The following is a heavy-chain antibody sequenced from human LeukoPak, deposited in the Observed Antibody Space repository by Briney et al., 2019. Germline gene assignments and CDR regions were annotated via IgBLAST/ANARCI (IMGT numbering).Heavy chain of an antibody. D-gene: IGHD2-15*01. J-gene: IGHJ4*02. Sequence: GGSLRLSCTASGFIFSGSWMAWIRQAPGKGLEWVAIIKKDGSEKYYVDSKKGRFTNSRDNAKNSLFLQMNSLRAEDTAIYYCTTDTWYSAGHWGQGTLVTVSS. CDR2: IKKDGSEK. CDR3: TTDTWYSAGH. CDR1: GFIFSGSW. V-gene: IGHV3-7*03.